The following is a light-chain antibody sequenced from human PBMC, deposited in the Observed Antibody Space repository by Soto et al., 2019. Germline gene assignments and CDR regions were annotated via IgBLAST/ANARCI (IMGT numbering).Light chain of an antibody. CDR3: QQYYSYPRGT. J-gene: IGKJ3*01. CDR2: AAS. V-gene: IGKV1-8*01. CDR1: QGISSY. Sequence: AIRMTQSPSSFSASTGDRVTITCRASQGISSYLAWYQQKPGKAPKLLIYAASTLQSGVPSRLSGSGSGTDFTLTISCLQSEDFATYYCQQYYSYPRGTFGPGTKVDIK.